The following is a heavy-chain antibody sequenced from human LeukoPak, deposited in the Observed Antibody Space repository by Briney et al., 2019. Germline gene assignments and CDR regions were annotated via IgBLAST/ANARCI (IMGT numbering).Heavy chain of an antibody. V-gene: IGHV3-21*01. Sequence: GGSLRLSCAASRFTFSNYSMNWVRQAPGKGLEWVSSISRGSGHIYYADSVKGRFTISRDNARNSLYLQMNSLRAEDTAVYYCAREAPGSCSSTSCLPDYWGQGTLVTVSS. CDR1: RFTFSNYS. D-gene: IGHD2-2*01. J-gene: IGHJ4*02. CDR2: ISRGSGHI. CDR3: AREAPGSCSSTSCLPDY.